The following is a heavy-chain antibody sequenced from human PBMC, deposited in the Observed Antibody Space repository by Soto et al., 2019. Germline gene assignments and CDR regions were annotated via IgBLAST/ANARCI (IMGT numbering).Heavy chain of an antibody. J-gene: IGHJ5*02. V-gene: IGHV4-39*01. D-gene: IGHD1-20*01. CDR3: ARQAGFNFPLGWFNP. CDR1: GGSLSSSSYY. CDR2: IYYSGST. Sequence: SETLSLTCTVSGGSLSSSSYYWGWLRPPPGKGLEWIGSIYYSGSTYYNPSLKSRVTISVDTAKNQFSLNLSAVTAADTAVYYCARQAGFNFPLGWFNPWGQGTLVTVSS.